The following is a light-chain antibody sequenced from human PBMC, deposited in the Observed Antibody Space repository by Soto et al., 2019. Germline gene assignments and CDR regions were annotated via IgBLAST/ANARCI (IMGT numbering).Light chain of an antibody. V-gene: IGKV3-11*01. Sequence: EVVLTQSPATLSLSPWERATLSCRASQGLNIYLAWYQQKPGQAPRLLIYDASNRATGIPARFSGSGSGTDFTLTISRLEPEDCAVYYCQQFGGSLTWTFGQGTKVDI. CDR2: DAS. J-gene: IGKJ1*01. CDR3: QQFGGSLTWT. CDR1: QGLNIY.